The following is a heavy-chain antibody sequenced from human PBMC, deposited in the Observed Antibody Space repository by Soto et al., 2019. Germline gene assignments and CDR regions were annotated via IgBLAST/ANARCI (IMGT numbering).Heavy chain of an antibody. CDR3: ARYRFSGSWSKFDY. CDR1: GLTISSASYH. CDR2: ISYDRST. J-gene: IGHJ4*02. Sequence: SETLSLTCTVSGLTISSASYHWSWIRRYPGKGLEWIGFISYDRSTHYSPSLKSRLTISFDTSRSQFSLRLTSVTAADTAIHYCARYRFSGSWSKFDYWGQGALVTVSS. V-gene: IGHV4-31*03. D-gene: IGHD6-13*01.